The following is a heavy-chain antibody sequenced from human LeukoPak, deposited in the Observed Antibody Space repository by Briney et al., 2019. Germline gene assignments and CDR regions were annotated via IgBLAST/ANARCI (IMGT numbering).Heavy chain of an antibody. V-gene: IGHV1-46*01. Sequence: ASVKVSCKASGYTFTSYYMHWVRQAPGQGLEWMGIINPSGGSTSYAQKFQGRVTMTRDTSTSTVYMELSSLRSEDTAVYYCARERITMVWGQNKKNWFDPWGQGTLVTVSS. CDR1: GYTFTSYY. J-gene: IGHJ5*02. D-gene: IGHD3-10*01. CDR2: INPSGGST. CDR3: ARERITMVWGQNKKNWFDP.